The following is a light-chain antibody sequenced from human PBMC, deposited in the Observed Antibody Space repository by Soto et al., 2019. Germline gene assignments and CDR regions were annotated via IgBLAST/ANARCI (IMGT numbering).Light chain of an antibody. CDR3: ISYTSSSTWV. CDR1: SSDVGGYNY. CDR2: EVS. Sequence: QSVLTQPASVSGSPGQSITISCTGTSSDVGGYNYVSWYQQHPGTAPKLMIYEVSNRPSGVSDRFSGSRSGNTASLTISGLQAEDESDYYCISYTSSSTWVFGGGPKLNVL. J-gene: IGLJ3*02. V-gene: IGLV2-14*01.